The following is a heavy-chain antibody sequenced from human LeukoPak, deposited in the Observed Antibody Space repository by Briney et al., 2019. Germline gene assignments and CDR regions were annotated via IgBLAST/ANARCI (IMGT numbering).Heavy chain of an antibody. CDR2: ISSGSSYI. V-gene: IGHV3-21*01. D-gene: IGHD2-2*01. CDR1: GFTFSSYS. CDR3: ARETPPYCSSTSCYEGDDAFDI. J-gene: IGHJ3*02. Sequence: GGSLRLSCAASGFTFSSYSMNWVRQAPGKGLEWVSSISSGSSYIYYADSVKGRFTISRDNAKNSLYLQMNSLRAEDTAVYYCARETPPYCSSTSCYEGDDAFDIWGQGTMVTVSS.